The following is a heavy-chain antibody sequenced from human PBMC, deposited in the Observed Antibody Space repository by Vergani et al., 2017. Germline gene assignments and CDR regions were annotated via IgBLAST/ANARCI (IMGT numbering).Heavy chain of an antibody. V-gene: IGHV3-23*01. D-gene: IGHD4-23*01. CDR3: AELYGDAGYSPF. Sequence: EVQLLESGGGSVQPGESLRLSCVASGFRFREHGMNWVRQAPVKGLEWVSGISGHDDRTLYADSVKGRFIISRDDSKNTLYLQMSSLRVEDTAIYYCAELYGDAGYSPFWGQGTLVTVSS. J-gene: IGHJ4*02. CDR2: ISGHDDRT. CDR1: GFRFREHG.